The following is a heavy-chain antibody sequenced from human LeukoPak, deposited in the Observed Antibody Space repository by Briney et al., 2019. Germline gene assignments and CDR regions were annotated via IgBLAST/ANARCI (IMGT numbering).Heavy chain of an antibody. Sequence: ASVKVSCKASGYTFTSYGVSWVRQAPGQGLEWVGWISAYNGNTNYAQKLQGRVTMTTDTSASTAYMELSSLRSEDMAVYYCARGISPGTTGSFRFDPWGQGTLVTVSS. CDR1: GYTFTSYG. J-gene: IGHJ5*02. V-gene: IGHV1-18*03. D-gene: IGHD1-7*01. CDR2: ISAYNGNT. CDR3: ARGISPGTTGSFRFDP.